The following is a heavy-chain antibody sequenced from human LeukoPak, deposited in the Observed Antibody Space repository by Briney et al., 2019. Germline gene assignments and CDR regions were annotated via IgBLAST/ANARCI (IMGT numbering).Heavy chain of an antibody. D-gene: IGHD3-3*01. V-gene: IGHV3-23*01. CDR1: GFTFSSYA. Sequence: GGSLRLSCAASGFTFSSYAMSWVRQAPGKGLEWVSGISGSGGSTYYADSVKGRFTISRDNSKNTLYLQMNSLRAEDTAVYYCARELTIFGVVTHYYGMDVWGQGTTVTVSS. CDR3: ARELTIFGVVTHYYGMDV. CDR2: ISGSGGST. J-gene: IGHJ6*02.